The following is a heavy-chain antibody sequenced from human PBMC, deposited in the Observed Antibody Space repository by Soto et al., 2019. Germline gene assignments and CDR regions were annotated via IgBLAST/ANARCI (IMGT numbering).Heavy chain of an antibody. Sequence: ASVKVSCKASGYTFTSYYMHWVRQAPGQGLEWMGIINPSGGSTSYAQKFQGRVTMTRDTSTSTVYMEPSSLRSEDTAVYYCARGGHYYDSSGYYLDYWGQGTLVTVSS. V-gene: IGHV1-46*01. CDR2: INPSGGST. D-gene: IGHD3-22*01. CDR3: ARGGHYYDSSGYYLDY. J-gene: IGHJ4*02. CDR1: GYTFTSYY.